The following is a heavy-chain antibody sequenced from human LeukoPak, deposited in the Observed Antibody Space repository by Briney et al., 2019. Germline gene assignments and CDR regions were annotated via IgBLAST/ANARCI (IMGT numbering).Heavy chain of an antibody. CDR3: ATEVENFDAFDI. Sequence: APVKVSCKASGGTFSSYAISWVRQAPGKGLEWMGGFDPEDGETIYAQKFQGRVTMTEDTSTDTAYMELSSLRSEDTAVYYCATEVENFDAFDIWGQGTMVTVSS. D-gene: IGHD1-1*01. CDR1: GGTFSSYA. V-gene: IGHV1-24*01. CDR2: FDPEDGET. J-gene: IGHJ3*02.